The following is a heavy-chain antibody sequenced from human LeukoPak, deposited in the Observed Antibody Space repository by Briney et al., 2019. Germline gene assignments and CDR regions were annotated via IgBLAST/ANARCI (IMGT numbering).Heavy chain of an antibody. CDR1: GYSISSGYY. Sequence: TSETLSLTCAVSGYSISSGYYWVWIRQPPGKGLEWIGSIYHSGSTYYNPSLKSRVTISVDTSKNQFSLTLSSVTAADTAVYYCASSGGVLRYFDWLHTNFDYWGQGTLVTVSS. CDR3: ASSGGVLRYFDWLHTNFDY. V-gene: IGHV4-38-2*01. CDR2: IYHSGST. J-gene: IGHJ4*02. D-gene: IGHD3-9*01.